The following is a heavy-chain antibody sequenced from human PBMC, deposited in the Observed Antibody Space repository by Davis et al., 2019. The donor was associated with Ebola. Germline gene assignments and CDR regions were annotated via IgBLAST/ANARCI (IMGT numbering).Heavy chain of an antibody. CDR3: ARDEGTVTTLLWDYYYGMDV. V-gene: IGHV1-46*01. Sequence: ASVKVSCKASGYTFTSYYMHWVRQAPGQGLEWMGIINPSGGSTSYAQKLQGRVTMTTDTSTSTAYMELRSLRSDDTAVYYCARDEGTVTTLLWDYYYGMDVWGQGTTVTVSS. CDR2: INPSGGST. J-gene: IGHJ6*02. D-gene: IGHD4-17*01. CDR1: GYTFTSYY.